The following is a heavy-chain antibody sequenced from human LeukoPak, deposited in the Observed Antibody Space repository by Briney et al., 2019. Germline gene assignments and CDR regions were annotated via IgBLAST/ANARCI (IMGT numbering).Heavy chain of an antibody. CDR2: ISSSSSYI. CDR1: GFTFSSYS. D-gene: IGHD3-22*01. V-gene: IGHV3-21*01. Sequence: PGGSLRLSCAASGFTFSSYSMNWVRQAPGKGLEWVSSISSSSSYIYYADSVKGRFTISRDNAKNSLYLQMNSLRAEDTAVYYFARGGVVVTHVSYYFDYWGQGTLVTVSS. J-gene: IGHJ4*02. CDR3: ARGGVVVTHVSYYFDY.